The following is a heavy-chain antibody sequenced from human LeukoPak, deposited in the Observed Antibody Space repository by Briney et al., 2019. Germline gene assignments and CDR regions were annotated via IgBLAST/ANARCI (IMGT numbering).Heavy chain of an antibody. CDR1: GFTFSSDA. J-gene: IGHJ6*02. D-gene: IGHD2-2*01. CDR3: ANAYCSSTSCRTAYYYYGMDV. CDR2: IAFDGSKK. Sequence: GGSLRLSCVASGFTFSSDAMHWVRQAPGKGLEWVAFIAFDGSKKYYVDSVKGRFTISRDNSKNTLYLQMNSLRAEDTAVYYCANAYCSSTSCRTAYYYYGMDVWGQGTTVTVSS. V-gene: IGHV3-30*18.